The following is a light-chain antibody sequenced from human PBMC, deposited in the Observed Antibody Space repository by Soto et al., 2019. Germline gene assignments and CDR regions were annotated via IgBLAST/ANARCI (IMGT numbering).Light chain of an antibody. CDR3: QQYNLWPPWT. Sequence: EIVMTQSPATLAVSPGERATLSCRASQSVSSNLAWYQQKPGQAPRLLIYGASTRATGIPARFSGRGSGTEFTLTISSLQSEDFAVYYCQQYNLWPPWTFGQGTKVEIK. CDR1: QSVSSN. CDR2: GAS. J-gene: IGKJ1*01. V-gene: IGKV3-15*01.